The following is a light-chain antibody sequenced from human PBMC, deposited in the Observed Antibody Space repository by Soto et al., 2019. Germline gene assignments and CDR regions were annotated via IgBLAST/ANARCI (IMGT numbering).Light chain of an antibody. CDR2: GAS. CDR3: QQYKSYWT. J-gene: IGKJ1*01. CDR1: QDITNY. Sequence: DIQMTQSPSSLSASVGDRVTITCQASQDITNYLNWYQQKPGKAPNLLIYGASNLETGVPSRFSGSGSGTEFTLTINSLQPDDFATYYCQQYKSYWTFGQGTKVDIK. V-gene: IGKV1-33*01.